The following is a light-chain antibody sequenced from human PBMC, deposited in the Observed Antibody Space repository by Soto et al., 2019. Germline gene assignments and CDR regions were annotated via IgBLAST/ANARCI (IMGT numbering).Light chain of an antibody. Sequence: EIVLTQSPATLSLSPGERATLSCRASQSVGTYLAWYQQRPGQAPTLLIYDAFTRVAGIPARFSGSGSGTAFTLTISSLEPEDFAVYYCQQRSTWPRTFGQGTRLEIK. CDR3: QQRSTWPRT. V-gene: IGKV3-11*01. CDR2: DAF. J-gene: IGKJ5*01. CDR1: QSVGTY.